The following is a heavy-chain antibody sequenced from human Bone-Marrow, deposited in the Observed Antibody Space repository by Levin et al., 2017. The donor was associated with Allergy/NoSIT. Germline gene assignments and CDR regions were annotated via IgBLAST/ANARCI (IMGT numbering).Heavy chain of an antibody. V-gene: IGHV4-39*01. CDR3: ARRSQVPAATIFDY. CDR2: IYYSGST. CDR1: GGSISSSSYY. Sequence: SETLSLTCTVSGGSISSSSYYWGWIRQPPGKGLEWIGSIYYSGSTYYNPSLKSRVTISVDTSKNQFSLKLSSVTAADTAVYYCARRSQVPAATIFDYWGQGTLVTVSS. D-gene: IGHD2-2*01. J-gene: IGHJ4*02.